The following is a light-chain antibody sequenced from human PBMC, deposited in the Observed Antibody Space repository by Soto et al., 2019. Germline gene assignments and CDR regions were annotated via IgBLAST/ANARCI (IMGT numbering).Light chain of an antibody. V-gene: IGKV1-9*01. CDR2: AAS. J-gene: IGKJ1*01. CDR1: QGISSY. Sequence: DIQLTQSPSFLSASVGDRVTITCRASQGISSYLAWYQQKPGKAPKLLIYAASTLQSGVPSRFSGSGSGTEFTLTISSLQHEDFANYYCQQLNSYPRTFGQGTKVEIK. CDR3: QQLNSYPRT.